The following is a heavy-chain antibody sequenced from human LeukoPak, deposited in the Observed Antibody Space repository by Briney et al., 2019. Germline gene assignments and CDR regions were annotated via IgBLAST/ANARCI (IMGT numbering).Heavy chain of an antibody. CDR3: AREVATMPFGSGDYYCMDV. J-gene: IGHJ6*03. D-gene: IGHD5-12*01. V-gene: IGHV1-2*02. Sequence: GASVKVSCKASGYTFTGYYMHWVRQAPGQGLEWMGWINPNSGGTNYAQKFQGRVTMTRDTSISTAYMELSRLRSDDTAVYYCAREVATMPFGSGDYYCMDVWGKGTTVTISS. CDR1: GYTFTGYY. CDR2: INPNSGGT.